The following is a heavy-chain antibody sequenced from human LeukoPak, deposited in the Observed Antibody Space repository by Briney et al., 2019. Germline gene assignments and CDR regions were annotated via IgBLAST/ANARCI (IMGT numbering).Heavy chain of an antibody. D-gene: IGHD2-15*01. CDR3: ARDKVSMVAAIDS. CDR1: GFIFSSFS. V-gene: IGHV3-21*01. J-gene: IGHJ4*02. CDR2: ISSSSSYM. Sequence: GGSLRLSCAASGFIFSSFSMNWVRQAPGKGLEWVSSISSSSSYMYYADSVKGRFTISRDKAKKSLYLQMSSLRAEDTAVYYCARDKVSMVAAIDSWGQGTLVTVSS.